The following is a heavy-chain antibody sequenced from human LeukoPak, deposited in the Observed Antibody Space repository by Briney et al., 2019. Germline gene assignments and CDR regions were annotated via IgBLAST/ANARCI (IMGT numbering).Heavy chain of an antibody. D-gene: IGHD3-22*01. CDR2: ISGSGGST. CDR3: DYYDSSGYPRNDY. CDR1: GFTFSSYA. Sequence: GGSLRLSCAASGFTFSSYAMSWVRQPPGKGLEWVSAISGSGGSTYYADSVKGRFTISRDNSKNTLYLQMNSLRAEDTAVYYCDYYDSSGYPRNDYWGQGTLVTVSS. J-gene: IGHJ4*02. V-gene: IGHV3-23*01.